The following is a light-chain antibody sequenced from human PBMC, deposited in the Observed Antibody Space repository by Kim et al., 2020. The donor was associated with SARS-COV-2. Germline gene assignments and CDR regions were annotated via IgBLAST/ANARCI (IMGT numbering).Light chain of an antibody. CDR3: QAWDSSTGV. J-gene: IGLJ3*02. CDR2: QDT. CDR1: KLGNKY. Sequence: VSPGQSANITCSGDKLGNKYACWYQQKPGRSPVVVIYQDTKRPSGIPERFSGSNSGNTATLTISGTQAMDEADYYCQAWDSSTGVFGGGTQLTVL. V-gene: IGLV3-1*01.